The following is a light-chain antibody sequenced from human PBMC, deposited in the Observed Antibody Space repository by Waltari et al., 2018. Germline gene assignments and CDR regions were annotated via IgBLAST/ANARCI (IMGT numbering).Light chain of an antibody. CDR2: WAS. CDR3: QQYYETPLT. Sequence: DIVMTQSPDSLAVSLAERATINCRSSKSVLFSSHNENYLAWYQQKPGKSPKLLIIWASTRHSGVPDLFSGSESGTDFTLTISSLQAEDVAVYYCQQYYETPLTFGQGTKVEIK. CDR1: KSVLFSSHNENY. V-gene: IGKV4-1*01. J-gene: IGKJ1*01.